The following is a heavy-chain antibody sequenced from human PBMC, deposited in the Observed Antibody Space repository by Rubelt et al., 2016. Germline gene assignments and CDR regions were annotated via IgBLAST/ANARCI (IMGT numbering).Heavy chain of an antibody. CDR1: GGSMSYYY. D-gene: IGHD3-16*01. J-gene: IGHJ5*02. V-gene: IGHV4-59*12. CDR3: VRSFYNSGSYAYWVDP. Sequence: QVQLQESGPGLVQPSETLSLTCTVSGGSMSYYYWSWIRQPPGQGLQWIGDIHHSGSTNYSPSLKSRVTISVAPSRHHLSLKLKSVNAAETAVYYCVRSFYNSGSYAYWVDPWGQGAQVTVSP. CDR2: IHHSGST.